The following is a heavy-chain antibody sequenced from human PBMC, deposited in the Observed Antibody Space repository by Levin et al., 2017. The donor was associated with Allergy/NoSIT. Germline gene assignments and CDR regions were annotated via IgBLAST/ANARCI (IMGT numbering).Heavy chain of an antibody. D-gene: IGHD3-3*01. CDR2: ISSSGSTI. CDR1: GFTFSSYE. V-gene: IGHV3-48*03. Sequence: GESLKISCAASGFTFSSYEMNWVRQAPGKGLEWVSYISSSGSTIYYADSVKGRFTISRDNAKNSLYLQMNSLRAEDTAVYYCARQLENFWSGYNYFDYWGQGTLVTVSS. J-gene: IGHJ4*02. CDR3: ARQLENFWSGYNYFDY.